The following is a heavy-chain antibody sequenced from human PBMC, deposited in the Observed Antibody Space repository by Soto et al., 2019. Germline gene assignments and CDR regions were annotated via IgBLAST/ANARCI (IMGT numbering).Heavy chain of an antibody. V-gene: IGHV4-39*01. CDR2: IYYRGNT. CDR1: GGSISSSSYY. J-gene: IGHJ4*02. Sequence: QLQLQESGPGLVKPSETLSLTCTVSGGSISSSSYYWGWIRQPPGKGLEWIGSIYYRGNTYYNPSLKSRVTLTVDTSKDQCTLKLGSVTAADTAVCYCAGGGGGTCGGGSCHVDYWGQGTLVTVSS. D-gene: IGHD2-15*01. CDR3: AGGGGGTCGGGSCHVDY.